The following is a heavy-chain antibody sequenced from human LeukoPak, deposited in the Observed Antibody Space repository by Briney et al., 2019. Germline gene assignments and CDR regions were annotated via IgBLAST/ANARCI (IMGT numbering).Heavy chain of an antibody. Sequence: GGSLRLSCAASGFTFSSYSMNWVRQAPGKGLEWVSAISGSGGSTYYADSVKGRFTISRDNSKNTLYLQMNSLRAEDTAVYYCAKDGTRTMVRGVPYYFDYWGQGTLVTVSS. CDR2: ISGSGGST. CDR1: GFTFSSYS. V-gene: IGHV3-23*01. CDR3: AKDGTRTMVRGVPYYFDY. J-gene: IGHJ4*02. D-gene: IGHD3-10*01.